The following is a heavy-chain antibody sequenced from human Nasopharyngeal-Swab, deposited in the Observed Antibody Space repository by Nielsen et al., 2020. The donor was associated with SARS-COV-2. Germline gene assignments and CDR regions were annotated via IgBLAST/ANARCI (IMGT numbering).Heavy chain of an antibody. CDR2: INAGNGNT. CDR1: GYTYTSYA. CDR3: ARDGGAVAGPDY. V-gene: IGHV1-3*01. J-gene: IGHJ4*02. D-gene: IGHD6-19*01. Sequence: SVKVSCKASGYTYTSYAMHWVRQAPGQRLEWMGWINAGNGNTKYSQKFQGRVTITRDTSASTAYMELSSLRSEDTAVYYCARDGGAVAGPDYWGQGTLVTVSS.